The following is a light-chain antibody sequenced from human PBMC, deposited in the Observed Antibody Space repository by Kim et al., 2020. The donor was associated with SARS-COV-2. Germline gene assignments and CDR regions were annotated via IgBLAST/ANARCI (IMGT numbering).Light chain of an antibody. V-gene: IGKV1-39*01. CDR1: QTINRF. CDR2: GVS. CDR3: QQSYCTPPT. Sequence: DIQMTQSPSSLSASVGDRVTITCRASQTINRFINWYQQKPGEAPKLLIYGVSNLQTEVPSRFSGSGSGTDFTLSISSLQPEDFATYYCQQSYCTPPTFGQGTKVDIK. J-gene: IGKJ1*01.